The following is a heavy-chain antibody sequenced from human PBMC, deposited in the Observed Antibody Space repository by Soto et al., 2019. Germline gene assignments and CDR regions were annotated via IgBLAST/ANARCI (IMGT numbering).Heavy chain of an antibody. CDR2: IYYSGST. D-gene: IGHD6-13*01. CDR1: GGSISSSSYY. J-gene: IGHJ5*02. CDR3: ARHIRYSSSWYLNWFDP. Sequence: PSETLSLTCTFFGGSISSSSYYLGWIRQPPGKGLEWIGSIYYSGSTYYNPSLKSRVTISVDTSKNQFSLKLSSVTAADTAVYYCARHIRYSSSWYLNWFDPWGQGTLVTVSS. V-gene: IGHV4-39*01.